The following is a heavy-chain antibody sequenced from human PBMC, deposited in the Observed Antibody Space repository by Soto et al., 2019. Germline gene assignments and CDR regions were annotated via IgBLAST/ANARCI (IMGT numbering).Heavy chain of an antibody. CDR3: AGKAAAGDY. D-gene: IGHD6-13*01. CDR1: GFTFSSYA. CDR2: ISYDGSNK. Sequence: GGSLRLSCAASGFTFSSYAMHWVRQAPGKGLEWVTVISYDGSNKYYADSVKGRFTISRDNSKNTLYLQMNSLRAEDTAVYYCAGKAAAGDYWGQGTLVTVS. V-gene: IGHV3-30-3*01. J-gene: IGHJ4*02.